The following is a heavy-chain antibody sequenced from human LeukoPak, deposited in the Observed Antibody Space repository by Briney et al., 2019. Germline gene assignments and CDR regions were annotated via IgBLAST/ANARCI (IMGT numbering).Heavy chain of an antibody. J-gene: IGHJ4*02. CDR3: ARLRVKDYDFWSDYPDY. Sequence: SETLSLTCAVSGGSISSNSYYWGWIRQPPGKGLKWIGNIYYSGSTYYNPFLKSRVTISVDTSKNQFSLKLSSVTAADTAVYYCARLRVKDYDFWSDYPDYWGQGTLVTVSS. CDR2: IYYSGST. D-gene: IGHD3-3*01. V-gene: IGHV4-39*07. CDR1: GGSISSNSYY.